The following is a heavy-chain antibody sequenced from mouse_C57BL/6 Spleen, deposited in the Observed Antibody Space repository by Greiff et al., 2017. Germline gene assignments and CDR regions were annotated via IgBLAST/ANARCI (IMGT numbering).Heavy chain of an antibody. D-gene: IGHD2-4*01. V-gene: IGHV1-26*01. J-gene: IGHJ2*01. CDR1: GYTFTDYY. CDR2: INPNNGGT. CDR3: AREYDYGHLDY. Sequence: EVQLQQSGPELVKPGASVKISCKASGYTFTDYYMNWVKQSHGKSLEWIGDINPNNGGTSYNQKFKGKATLTVDKSSSTAYMELRSLTSEDSAVYYCAREYDYGHLDYWGQGTTLTVSS.